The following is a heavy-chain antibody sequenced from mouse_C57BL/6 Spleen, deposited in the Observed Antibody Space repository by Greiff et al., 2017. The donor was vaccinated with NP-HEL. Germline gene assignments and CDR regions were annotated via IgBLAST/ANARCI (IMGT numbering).Heavy chain of an antibody. CDR1: GYTFTSYW. J-gene: IGHJ1*03. CDR2: IYPSDSET. Sequence: VQLQQSGAELVRPGSSVKLSCKASGYTFTSYWMDWVKQRPGQGLEWIGNIYPSDSETHYNQKFKDKATLTVDKSSSTAYMQLSSLTSEDSAVYYCARKGGPYDGYPYWYFDVWGTGTTVTVSS. CDR3: ARKGGPYDGYPYWYFDV. V-gene: IGHV1-61*01. D-gene: IGHD2-3*01.